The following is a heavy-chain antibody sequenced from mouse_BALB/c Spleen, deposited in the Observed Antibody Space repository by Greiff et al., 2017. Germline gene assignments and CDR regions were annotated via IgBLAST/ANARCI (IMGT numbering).Heavy chain of an antibody. V-gene: IGHV3-8*02. CDR1: GDSITSGY. Sequence: EVQVVESGPSLVKPSQTLSLTCSVTGDSITSGYWNWIRKFPGNKLEYMGYISYSGSTYYNPSLKSRISITRDTSKNQYYLQLNSVTTEDTATYYCARTYYRYDGNYFDYWGQGTTLTVSS. D-gene: IGHD2-14*01. J-gene: IGHJ2*01. CDR2: ISYSGST. CDR3: ARTYYRYDGNYFDY.